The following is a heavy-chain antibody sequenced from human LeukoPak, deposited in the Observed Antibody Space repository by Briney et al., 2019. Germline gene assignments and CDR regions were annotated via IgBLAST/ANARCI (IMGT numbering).Heavy chain of an antibody. J-gene: IGHJ4*02. V-gene: IGHV3-23*01. CDR1: GFTFSSYA. CDR3: AKGITMVRGAKHYDY. CDR2: ISGSGGST. D-gene: IGHD3-10*01. Sequence: GGSLRPSCAASGFTFSSYAMSWVRQAPGKGLEWVSAISGSGGSTYYADSVKGRFTISRDNSKNTLYLQMNSLRAEDTAVYYCAKGITMVRGAKHYDYWGQGTLVTVSS.